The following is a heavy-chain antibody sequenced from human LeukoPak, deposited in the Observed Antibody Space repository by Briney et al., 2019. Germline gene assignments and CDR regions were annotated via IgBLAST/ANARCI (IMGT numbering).Heavy chain of an antibody. J-gene: IGHJ4*02. CDR1: GFTFSSYS. CDR3: AREYCCSTSCLYDY. D-gene: IGHD2-2*01. Sequence: GGSLRLSCAASGFTFSSYSMNWVRQAPGKGLEWVSYISSSSSTIYYADSVKGRFTISRDKAKNSLYLLMNSLRAEDTAVYYCAREYCCSTSCLYDYWGQGTLVTVSS. V-gene: IGHV3-48*01. CDR2: ISSSSSTI.